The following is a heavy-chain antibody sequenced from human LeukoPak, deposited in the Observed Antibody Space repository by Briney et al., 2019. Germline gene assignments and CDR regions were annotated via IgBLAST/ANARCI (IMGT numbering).Heavy chain of an antibody. Sequence: SETLSLTCAVSGGSVSSGGDYWSWNRQPPGKGLEWIGYIYYSGSTNYNPSLKSRVTISVDTSKNQFSLKLSSVTAADTAVYYCARALGYDFWSGYPQGMDVWGQGTPVTVSS. CDR1: GGSVSSGGDY. CDR2: IYYSGST. CDR3: ARALGYDFWSGYPQGMDV. J-gene: IGHJ6*02. D-gene: IGHD3-3*01. V-gene: IGHV4-61*08.